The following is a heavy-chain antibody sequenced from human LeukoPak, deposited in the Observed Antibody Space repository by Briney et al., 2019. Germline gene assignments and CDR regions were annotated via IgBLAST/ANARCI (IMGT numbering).Heavy chain of an antibody. CDR3: ARPPRTVGSGWPPYYFDY. V-gene: IGHV1-8*03. D-gene: IGHD6-19*01. CDR2: MNPNSGNT. J-gene: IGHJ4*02. CDR1: GYTFTNYD. Sequence: EASVKVSCKASGYTFTNYDINWVRQATGQGLEWLGWMNPNSGNTGYAQKFQDRVTVTRNTSISTAYMELSSLTSEDTAVYYCARPPRTVGSGWPPYYFDYWGQGTLVTVSS.